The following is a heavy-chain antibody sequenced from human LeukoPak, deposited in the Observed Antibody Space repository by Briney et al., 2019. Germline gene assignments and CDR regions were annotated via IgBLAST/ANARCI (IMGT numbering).Heavy chain of an antibody. CDR3: ARAGRGNSYCSGGSCYPHFDY. V-gene: IGHV4-59*01. CDR1: GGSISSYY. J-gene: IGHJ4*02. D-gene: IGHD2-15*01. CDR2: IYYSGST. Sequence: PSETLSLTCTVSGGSISSYYWSWIRRPPGKGLEWIGYIYYSGSTNYNPSLKSRVTISVDTSKNQFSLKLSSVTAADTAVYYCARAGRGNSYCSGGSCYPHFDYWGQGTLVTVSS.